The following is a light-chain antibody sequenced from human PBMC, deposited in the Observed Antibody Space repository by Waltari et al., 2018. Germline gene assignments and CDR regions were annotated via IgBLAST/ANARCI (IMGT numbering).Light chain of an antibody. V-gene: IGKV3-20*01. CDR1: QSVSSSY. CDR2: GAS. CDR3: QQYGSSPWT. J-gene: IGKJ1*01. Sequence: EIVLTQSPGTLSLSPGERATLSCRASQSVSSSYLAWYQQKPGPAPRVLIYGASSRATGIPDRFSGSGSGTDFTLTISRLEPEDFAVYYCQQYGSSPWTFGQGTKVEIK.